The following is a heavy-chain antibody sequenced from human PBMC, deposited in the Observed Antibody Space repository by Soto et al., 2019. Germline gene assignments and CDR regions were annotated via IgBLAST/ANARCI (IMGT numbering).Heavy chain of an antibody. V-gene: IGHV3-33*01. D-gene: IGHD2-2*01. CDR3: ARDGWGCSSTSCYPKDPYYYYGMDV. J-gene: IGHJ6*02. Sequence: GGSLRLSCAASGFTFSSYGMHWVRQAPGKGLEWVAVIWYDGSNKYYADSVKGRFTISRDNSKNTLYLQMNSLRAEDTAVYYCARDGWGCSSTSCYPKDPYYYYGMDVWGQGTTVTVSS. CDR1: GFTFSSYG. CDR2: IWYDGSNK.